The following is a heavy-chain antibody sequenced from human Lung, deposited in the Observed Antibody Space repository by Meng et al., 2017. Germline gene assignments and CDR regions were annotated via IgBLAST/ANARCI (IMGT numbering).Heavy chain of an antibody. D-gene: IGHD4-11*01. CDR3: ARGPTTMAHDFDY. Sequence: GELWQGGAGWLEPSETLSCTCVVPGGSFSDYYWTWIRQPPGKGLGWIGEINHSGSTNYNPSRESRATISVDTSQNNLSLKLSSVTAADSAVYYCARGPTTMAHDFDYWGQGTLVTVSS. V-gene: IGHV4-34*01. J-gene: IGHJ4*02. CDR1: GGSFSDYY. CDR2: INHSGST.